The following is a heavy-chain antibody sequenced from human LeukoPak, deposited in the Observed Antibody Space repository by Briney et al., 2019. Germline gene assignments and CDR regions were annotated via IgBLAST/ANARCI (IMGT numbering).Heavy chain of an antibody. J-gene: IGHJ4*02. CDR3: ARGKGSSWEYYFDY. CDR2: INHSGST. CDR1: GGSFSDYY. V-gene: IGHV4-34*01. D-gene: IGHD6-13*01. Sequence: NPSETLSLTCAVYGGSFSDYYWTWIRQPPGKGLEWIGEINHSGSTNYNPSLKSRVTISVDRSKNQFSLKLSSVTAADTAVYYCARGKGSSWEYYFDYWGQGTLVTVSS.